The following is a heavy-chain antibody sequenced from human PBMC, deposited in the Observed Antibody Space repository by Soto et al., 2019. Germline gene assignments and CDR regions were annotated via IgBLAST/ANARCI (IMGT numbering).Heavy chain of an antibody. CDR2: ISYDGSNK. D-gene: IGHD6-25*01. CDR3: AKDGQSGGWFDP. J-gene: IGHJ5*02. CDR1: GFTFSSYG. V-gene: IGHV3-30*18. Sequence: GGSLRLSCAASGFTFSSYGMHWVRQAPGKGLEWVAVISYDGSNKYYADSVKGRFTISRDNSKNTLYLQMNSLRTEDTAVYYCAKDGQSGGWFDPWGQGTLVTVSS.